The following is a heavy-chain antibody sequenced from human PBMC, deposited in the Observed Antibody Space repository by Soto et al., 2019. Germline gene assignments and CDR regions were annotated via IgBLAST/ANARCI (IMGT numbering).Heavy chain of an antibody. Sequence: DVQLVETGGGLIQPGGSLRLSCAASGFTVSNNFMAWVRQAPRKGLEWVSVIYTGGGTNYPDSVKGRFTMSRDDFKNMLYLQMNNLRAEDTAIYYCARGLRGAIREKSLDYWGQGTLVTVSS. CDR1: GFTVSNNF. J-gene: IGHJ4*02. V-gene: IGHV3-53*02. CDR3: ARGLRGAIREKSLDY. CDR2: IYTGGGT. D-gene: IGHD3-10*01.